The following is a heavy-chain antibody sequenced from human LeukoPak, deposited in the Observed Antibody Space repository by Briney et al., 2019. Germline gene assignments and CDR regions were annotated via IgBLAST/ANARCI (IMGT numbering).Heavy chain of an antibody. V-gene: IGHV3-23*01. CDR1: GFTFSSYA. CDR3: AKISSGYYLYYFDY. CDR2: ISGSGGST. D-gene: IGHD3-22*01. J-gene: IGHJ4*02. Sequence: GGSLRLSCAASGFTFSSYAMSWVRQAPGKGLEWVSAISGSGGSTYYADSVKGRFTISRDNSKNTLHLQMNSLRAEDTAVYYCAKISSGYYLYYFDYWGQGTLVTVSS.